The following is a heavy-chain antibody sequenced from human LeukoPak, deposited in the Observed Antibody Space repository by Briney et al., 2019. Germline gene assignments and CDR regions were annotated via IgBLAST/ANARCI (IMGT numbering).Heavy chain of an antibody. CDR2: ISYDGSNK. CDR3: AKARITMVRGLDY. Sequence: GRSLRLSCAASGFTFSSYGMHWVRQAPGKGLEWVAVISYDGSNKYYADPVKGRFTISRDNSKNTLYLQMNSLRAEDTAVYYCAKARITMVRGLDYWGQGTLVTVSS. D-gene: IGHD3-10*01. J-gene: IGHJ4*02. V-gene: IGHV3-30*18. CDR1: GFTFSSYG.